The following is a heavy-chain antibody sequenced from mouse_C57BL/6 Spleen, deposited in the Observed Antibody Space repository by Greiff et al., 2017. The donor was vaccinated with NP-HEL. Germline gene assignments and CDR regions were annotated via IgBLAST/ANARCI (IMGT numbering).Heavy chain of an antibody. V-gene: IGHV1-26*01. CDR2: INPNNGGT. CDR1: GYTFTDYY. Sequence: EVQLQQSGPELVKPGASVKISCKASGYTFTDYYMNWVKQSHGKSLEWIGDINPNNGGTSYNQKFKGKATLTVDKSSSTAYMELRSLTSEDSAVYYCARDYDRSYWGQGTTLTVSS. J-gene: IGHJ2*01. D-gene: IGHD2-4*01. CDR3: ARDYDRSY.